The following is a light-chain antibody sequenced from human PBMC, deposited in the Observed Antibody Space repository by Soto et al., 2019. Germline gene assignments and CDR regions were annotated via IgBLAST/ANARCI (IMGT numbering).Light chain of an antibody. V-gene: IGKV3-20*01. Sequence: EIVLTQSPDTLSLSPGERATLACRASQSVGTYLAWYHQKPGQAPRLLIYGASSRATGIPDRFSGSGSGTDVTLTISRLEPEDSAVYYCQQYVSIPLTFGGGTKVDIK. CDR2: GAS. CDR1: QSVGTY. J-gene: IGKJ4*01. CDR3: QQYVSIPLT.